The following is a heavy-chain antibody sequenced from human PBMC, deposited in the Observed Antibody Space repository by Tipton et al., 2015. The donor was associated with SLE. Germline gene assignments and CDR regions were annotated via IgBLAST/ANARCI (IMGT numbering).Heavy chain of an antibody. V-gene: IGHV3-7*03. J-gene: IGHJ4*02. Sequence: GSLRLSCAASGFTVSNNWMTWVRQAPGKGLEWVAHIGQDGGEEFYVDSVRGRFIISRDNSKNTLYVQMNSLRAEDTAVYYCARRDYYDSSGLDYWGQGTLVIVSS. CDR3: ARRDYYDSSGLDY. CDR1: GFTVSNNW. CDR2: IGQDGGEE. D-gene: IGHD3-22*01.